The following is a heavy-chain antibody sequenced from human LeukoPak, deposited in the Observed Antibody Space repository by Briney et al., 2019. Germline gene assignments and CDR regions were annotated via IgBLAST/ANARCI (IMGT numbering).Heavy chain of an antibody. J-gene: IGHJ5*02. Sequence: GGSLRLSCAASGFTFSSYTIHWVRQAPGKGLEWVAVISYDGSNKYYADSVKGRFTISRDNSKNTLYLQMNSLRVEDTAVYYCVNDWDGHWGQGTLVTVSS. CDR3: VNDWDGH. CDR2: ISYDGSNK. CDR1: GFTFSSYT. V-gene: IGHV3-30*04.